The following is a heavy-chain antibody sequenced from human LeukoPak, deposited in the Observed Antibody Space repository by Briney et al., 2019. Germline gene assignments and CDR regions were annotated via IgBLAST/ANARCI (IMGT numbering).Heavy chain of an antibody. J-gene: IGHJ5*02. CDR3: ARDAEDTAMVNWFDP. CDR2: IIPIFGTA. Sequence: ASVKVSCKASGGTFSSYAISWVRQAPGQGLEWMGGIIPIFGTANYAQKFQGRVTITADKSTSTAYMELSSLRSEDTAVYYCARDAEDTAMVNWFDPWGQGNMVTVSS. CDR1: GGTFSSYA. V-gene: IGHV1-69*06. D-gene: IGHD5-18*01.